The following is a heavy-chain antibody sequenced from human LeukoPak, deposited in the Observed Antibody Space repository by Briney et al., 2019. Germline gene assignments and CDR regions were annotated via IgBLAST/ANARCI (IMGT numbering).Heavy chain of an antibody. J-gene: IGHJ4*02. CDR3: ARQPGWELRNFDY. CDR2: IYYSGST. CDR1: GGSITNYY. D-gene: IGHD1-26*01. Sequence: PSETLSLACTVSGGSITNYYWSWIGQPPGKGLERIGYIYYSGSTNYNPSLKSRVTISVDTSKNQFSLKLSSVTAADTAVYYCARQPGWELRNFDYWGQGTLVTVSS. V-gene: IGHV4-59*08.